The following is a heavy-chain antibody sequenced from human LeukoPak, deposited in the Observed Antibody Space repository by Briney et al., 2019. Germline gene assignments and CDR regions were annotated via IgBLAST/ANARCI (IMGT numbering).Heavy chain of an antibody. CDR2: IYYSGST. J-gene: IGHJ4*02. CDR3: ARVRYDSSGYYYGY. CDR1: GGSISSSSYS. D-gene: IGHD3-22*01. Sequence: PSETLSLTCTVSGGSISSSSYSWGWIRQPPGKGLEWIGSIYYSGSTYYNPSLKSRVTISVDTSKNQFSLKLSSVTAADTAVYYCARVRYDSSGYYYGYWGQGTLVTVSS. V-gene: IGHV4-39*01.